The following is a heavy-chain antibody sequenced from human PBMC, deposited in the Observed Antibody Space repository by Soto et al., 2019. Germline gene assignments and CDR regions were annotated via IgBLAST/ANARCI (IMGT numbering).Heavy chain of an antibody. CDR3: AREPFQWRGRYNWLDP. J-gene: IGHJ5*02. V-gene: IGHV6-1*01. D-gene: IGHD6-19*01. Sequence: SQTLSLTCAISGDSVSSNSTAWNWIRQSPSRGLEWLGRTYYRSKWYNDYAVSVKSRITINPDTSKNQFSLQLNSVTPEDTAVYYCAREPFQWRGRYNWLDPWGQGTLVTVSS. CDR2: TYYRSKWYN. CDR1: GDSVSSNSTA.